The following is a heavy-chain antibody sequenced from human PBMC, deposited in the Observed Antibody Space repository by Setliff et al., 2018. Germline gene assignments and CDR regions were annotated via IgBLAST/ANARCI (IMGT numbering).Heavy chain of an antibody. D-gene: IGHD3-3*01. J-gene: IGHJ4*02. CDR1: GFTFSSYS. Sequence: GGSLRLSCAASGFTFSSYSMNWVRQAPGKGLEWVSYIRSKAYGGTTEYAASVKGRFTISRDDSKSIAYLQMNSLKTEDTVVYYCTRAEIFGVGIFDYWGQGTLVTVSS. CDR3: TRAEIFGVGIFDY. CDR2: IRSKAYGGTT. V-gene: IGHV3-49*04.